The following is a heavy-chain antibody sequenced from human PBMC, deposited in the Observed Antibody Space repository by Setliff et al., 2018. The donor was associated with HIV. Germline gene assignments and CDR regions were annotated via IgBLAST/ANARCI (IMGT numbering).Heavy chain of an antibody. D-gene: IGHD3-10*01. CDR3: ARVRLYNSALDY. J-gene: IGHJ4*02. Sequence: PGGSLRLSCVASRFTVSSYYMSWVRQAPGKGLEWVSTIYSGGSTYHADSVKGRFTLSRDTSKNTLFLQMNSLRPEDTAVYYCARVRLYNSALDYWGQGTLVTSPQ. V-gene: IGHV3-66*02. CDR1: RFTVSSYY. CDR2: IYSGGST.